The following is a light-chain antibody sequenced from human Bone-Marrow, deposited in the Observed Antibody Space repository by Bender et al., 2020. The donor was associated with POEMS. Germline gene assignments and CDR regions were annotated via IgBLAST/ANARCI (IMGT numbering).Light chain of an antibody. CDR2: DVT. J-gene: IGLJ1*01. V-gene: IGLV2-14*03. Sequence: QSALTQPPSASGSPGQSVTISCTGTSSDVGGYDYVSWFQQHPGKDPRLLIYDVTNRPSGVSDRFSGSKSGNTAYLTIPGLQAEDEAQYYCSSHTHSGSLGVFGTGTQVTVL. CDR1: SSDVGGYDY. CDR3: SSHTHSGSLGV.